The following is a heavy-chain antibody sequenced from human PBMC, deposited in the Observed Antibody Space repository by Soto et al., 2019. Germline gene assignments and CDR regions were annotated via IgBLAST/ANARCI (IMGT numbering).Heavy chain of an antibody. CDR3: ARNGWGMATVGM. D-gene: IGHD4-4*01. CDR2: IYSGGTT. J-gene: IGHJ4*02. Sequence: EVQLVESGGGLVQPGGSPRLSCAASGFTVSNNYMIWFRLPPGKGLEWVSLIYSGGTTYYADSVKGRFTISRDNSKNTLYLQMNSLRVEDTAVYYCARNGWGMATVGMWGPGTLVTVSS. CDR1: GFTVSNNY. V-gene: IGHV3-53*01.